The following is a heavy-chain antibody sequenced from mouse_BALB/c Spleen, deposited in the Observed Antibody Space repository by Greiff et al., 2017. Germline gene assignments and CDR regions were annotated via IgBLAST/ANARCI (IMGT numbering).Heavy chain of an antibody. Sequence: EVQLVESGGGLVKPGGSLKLSCAASGFTFSSYTMSWVRQTPEKRLEWVATISSGGSYTYYPDSVKGRFTISRDNAKNTLYLQMSSLKSEDTAMYYCTRDRGNAMDYWGQGTSVTVSS. V-gene: IGHV5-6-4*01. J-gene: IGHJ4*01. CDR3: TRDRGNAMDY. CDR2: ISSGGSYT. CDR1: GFTFSSYT.